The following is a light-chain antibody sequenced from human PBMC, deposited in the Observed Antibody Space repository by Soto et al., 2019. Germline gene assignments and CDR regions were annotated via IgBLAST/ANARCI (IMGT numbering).Light chain of an antibody. V-gene: IGLV2-14*01. J-gene: IGLJ2*01. Sequence: QSALTQPASVSGSPGQSITISCTGTSSDVGGYNYVSWYQQHPGKAPKLMIYDVSNRPSGVSNCFSGSKSGNTASLTISGLQDEDEDDYYCSSYTSSSTVVFGGGTKLTVL. CDR3: SSYTSSSTVV. CDR2: DVS. CDR1: SSDVGGYNY.